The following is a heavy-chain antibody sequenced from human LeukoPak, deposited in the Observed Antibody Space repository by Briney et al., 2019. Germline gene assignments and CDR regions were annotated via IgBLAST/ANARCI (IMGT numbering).Heavy chain of an antibody. V-gene: IGHV4-34*01. J-gene: IGHJ4*02. Sequence: PSETLSLTCAVYGGSFSGYYWSWIRQPPGKGLEWIGEINHSGSTNYNPSLKSRVTISVDTSKNQFSLKLSSVTAADTAIYYCSKSGYSGYDFSYWGQGTLVTVSS. CDR1: GGSFSGYY. CDR2: INHSGST. D-gene: IGHD5-12*01. CDR3: SKSGYSGYDFSY.